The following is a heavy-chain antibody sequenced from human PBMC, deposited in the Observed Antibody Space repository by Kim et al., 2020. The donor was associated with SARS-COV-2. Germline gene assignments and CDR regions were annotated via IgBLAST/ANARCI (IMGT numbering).Heavy chain of an antibody. CDR1: GGTFSTYA. J-gene: IGHJ3*02. CDR2: IIPVFNSR. D-gene: IGHD2-2*01. V-gene: IGHV1-69*13. Sequence: SVKVSCKASGGTFSTYAINWVRQAPGQGLEWMGGIIPVFNSRDYSQNFQGRVTITADESTSTVYMELSSLRSEDTAIYYCARDGRQPSKIHAFDIWGHGTMVTVSS. CDR3: ARDGRQPSKIHAFDI.